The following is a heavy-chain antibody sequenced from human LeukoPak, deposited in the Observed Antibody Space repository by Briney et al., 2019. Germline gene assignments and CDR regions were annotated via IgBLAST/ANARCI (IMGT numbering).Heavy chain of an antibody. CDR3: ARLYGGYGDYYFDY. J-gene: IGHJ4*02. Sequence: GGSLRLSCAASGFIVSNNYMSWVRQAPGKGLEWVSSISSGDSYIYYADSVKGRFTISRDNAKNSLYLQMNSLRAEDTAVYYCARLYGGYGDYYFDYWGQGTLVTVSS. D-gene: IGHD4-17*01. CDR1: GFIVSNNY. CDR2: ISSGDSYI. V-gene: IGHV3-21*01.